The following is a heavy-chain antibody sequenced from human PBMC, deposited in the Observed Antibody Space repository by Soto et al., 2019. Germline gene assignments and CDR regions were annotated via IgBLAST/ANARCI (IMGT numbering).Heavy chain of an antibody. J-gene: IGHJ4*02. CDR1: GYTFINYG. CDR2: ISGKNGYT. Sequence: QVQLVQSGAEVKKPGASVKVFCKTSGYTFINYGITWVRQAPGQGLEWMGWISGKNGYTKYAQKFQGRVTMTTDTPTSTAFMELRSLRYDDTAVYYCAKSSVAGSSFFDYWGQGSQVTVSS. V-gene: IGHV1-18*01. CDR3: AKSSVAGSSFFDY. D-gene: IGHD6-19*01.